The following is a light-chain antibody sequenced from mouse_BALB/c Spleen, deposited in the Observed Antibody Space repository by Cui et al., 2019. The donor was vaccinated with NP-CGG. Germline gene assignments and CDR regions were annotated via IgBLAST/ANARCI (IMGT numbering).Light chain of an antibody. CDR3: ALWYSNHWV. V-gene: IGLV1*01. J-gene: IGLJ1*01. CDR1: TGAVTSSNY. Sequence: QAVVTQESALSTSPGETVTLTCRSNTGAVTSSNYANWVQEKPDHLFTGLIGGTNNRAPGFPARFSGSLIGDKSALTITGAQTDDEAIYFCALWYSNHWVFGGGTKLTVL. CDR2: GTN.